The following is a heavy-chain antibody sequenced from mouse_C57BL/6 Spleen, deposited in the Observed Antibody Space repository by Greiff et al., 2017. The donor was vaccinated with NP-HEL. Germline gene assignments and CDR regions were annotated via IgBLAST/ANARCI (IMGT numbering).Heavy chain of an antibody. CDR2: INPNNGGT. V-gene: IGHV1-22*01. CDR1: GYTFTDYN. J-gene: IGHJ4*01. D-gene: IGHD1-1*01. Sequence: EVQLQESGPELVKPGASVKMSCKASGYTFTDYNMHWVKQSHGKSLEWIGYINPNNGGTSYNQKFKGKATLTVDKPSSTAYMQLSSLTSEDSAVYYCARGHYGSSPYYAMDYWGQGTSVTVSS. CDR3: ARGHYGSSPYYAMDY.